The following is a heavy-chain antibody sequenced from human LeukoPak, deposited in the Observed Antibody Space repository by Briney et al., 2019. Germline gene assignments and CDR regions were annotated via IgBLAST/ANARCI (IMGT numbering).Heavy chain of an antibody. Sequence: SETLSLTCTVSGGSISSSSCYWGWIRQPPGKGLEWIGSIYYSGSTYYNPSLKSRVTISVDTSKNQFSLKLSSVTAADTAVYYCARDLEGYCSSTSCSYYYYYYMDVWGKGTTVTVSS. CDR1: GGSISSSSCY. J-gene: IGHJ6*03. V-gene: IGHV4-39*07. D-gene: IGHD2-2*01. CDR3: ARDLEGYCSSTSCSYYYYYYMDV. CDR2: IYYSGST.